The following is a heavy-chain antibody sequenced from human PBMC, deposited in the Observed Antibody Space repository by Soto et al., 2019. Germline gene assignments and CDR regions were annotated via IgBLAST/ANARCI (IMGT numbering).Heavy chain of an antibody. CDR1: GYRFTTYY. CDR2: MNIDTGGT. V-gene: IGHV1-2*06. Sequence: GASVKVSCKASGYRFTTYYIHWVRQAPGRGLEWMGRMNIDTGGTTYAQKFQGRVTMTRDTSISTAYMEVSSVKSDDTAMYYCARDGNFAFRGYSFAFDLWGQGTLVTVS. D-gene: IGHD5-18*01. J-gene: IGHJ4*02. CDR3: ARDGNFAFRGYSFAFDL.